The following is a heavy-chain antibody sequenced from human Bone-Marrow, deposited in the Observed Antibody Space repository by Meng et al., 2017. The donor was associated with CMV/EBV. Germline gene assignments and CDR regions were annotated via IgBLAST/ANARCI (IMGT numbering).Heavy chain of an antibody. CDR3: ARRYCSSTSCYRAFDI. D-gene: IGHD2-2*01. J-gene: IGHJ3*02. CDR1: GYTFTSHG. CDR2: ISGDIGNT. V-gene: IGHV1-18*01. Sequence: ASVKVSCKASGYTFTSHGINWVRQAPGQGLEWMGWISGDIGNTDYAQKFQGRVTMTTDTSTSTAYMELRSLRSDDTAVYYCARRYCSSTSCYRAFDIWGQGTMVTVSS.